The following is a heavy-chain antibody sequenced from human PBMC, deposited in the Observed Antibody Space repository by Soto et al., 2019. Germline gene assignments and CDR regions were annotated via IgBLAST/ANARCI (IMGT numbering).Heavy chain of an antibody. CDR2: IGGSGGST. CDR1: GFTFSSYA. J-gene: IGHJ6*02. Sequence: GGSLRLSCAASGFTFSSYAMSWVRQAPGKGLEWVSAIGGSGGSTYYADSVKGRFTISRDNSKNTLFLQMNSLRAGDTAVYYCAKDPYYYDTSEMDVWGQGTTVTVSS. D-gene: IGHD3-22*01. V-gene: IGHV3-23*01. CDR3: AKDPYYYDTSEMDV.